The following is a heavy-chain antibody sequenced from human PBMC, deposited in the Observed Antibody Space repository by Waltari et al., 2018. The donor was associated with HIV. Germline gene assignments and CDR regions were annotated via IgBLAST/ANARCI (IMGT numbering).Heavy chain of an antibody. CDR1: GYAFATYD. V-gene: IGHV1-8*01. J-gene: IGHJ6*02. CDR3: ARGGSASMDV. CDR2: MSPNRGNT. Sequence: QVQLVQSGAEVKKPGASVKVSCKASGYAFATYDVNWVRQATGQGPEWMGWMSPNRGNTVYVQECQGRVTMTRDTSISTVYMELSSLTSEDTAVYYCARGGSASMDVWGQGTTVTVSS.